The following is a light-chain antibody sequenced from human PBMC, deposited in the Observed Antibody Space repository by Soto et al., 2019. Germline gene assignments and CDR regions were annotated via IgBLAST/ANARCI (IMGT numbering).Light chain of an antibody. J-gene: IGLJ2*01. V-gene: IGLV1-47*01. Sequence: QSVLTQPPSASGTPGQRVNISCSGSSSKIGSNYVYWYRQFPGTAPKLLIQRNNQRPSGVPARFSGSKSGTSASLAISGLQSEDEADYYCGGWDDSLSGPVFGGGTKVTVL. CDR3: GGWDDSLSGPV. CDR2: RNN. CDR1: SSKIGSNY.